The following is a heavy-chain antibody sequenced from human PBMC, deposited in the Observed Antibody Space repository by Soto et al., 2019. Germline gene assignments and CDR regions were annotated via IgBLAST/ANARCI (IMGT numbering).Heavy chain of an antibody. D-gene: IGHD2-2*02. CDR2: IFGNDDK. Sequence: QITLKESGPTLVKPTQTLTLTCSFSGFSLTTDEVGVSWIRQPPGKALEWLAMIFGNDDKRYSPSLRSRLTLTKDISRNQVVLTLTNMDPVDTATYYCAHRRRSNNLWYTFGFWGQGMLVTVSS. CDR1: GFSLTTDEVG. CDR3: AHRRRSNNLWYTFGF. J-gene: IGHJ4*02. V-gene: IGHV2-5*01.